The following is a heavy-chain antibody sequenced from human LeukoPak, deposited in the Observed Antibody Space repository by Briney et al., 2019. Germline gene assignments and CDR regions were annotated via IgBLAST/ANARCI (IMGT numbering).Heavy chain of an antibody. CDR1: GFTFSSYA. CDR3: AKEDILTGYYNN. CDR2: IRGSGGST. D-gene: IGHD3-9*01. V-gene: IGHV3-23*01. Sequence: QPGGSLRLSCAASGFTFSSYAVSWVRQAPGKGLEWVSAIRGSGGSTYYADSVKGRFTISRDNSKNTPYLQMNSLRAEDTAVYYCAKEDILTGYYNNWGQGTLVTVSS. J-gene: IGHJ4*02.